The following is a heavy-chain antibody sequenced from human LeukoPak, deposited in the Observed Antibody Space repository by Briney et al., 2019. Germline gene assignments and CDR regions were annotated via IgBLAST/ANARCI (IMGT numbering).Heavy chain of an antibody. J-gene: IGHJ4*02. CDR1: DGSISSYY. V-gene: IGHV4-59*01. CDR2: IYYSGST. Sequence: SETLSLTCTVSDGSISSYYWSWIRQPPGKGLEWIGYIYYSGSTNYNPPLKSRVTISVDTSKNQFSLKLSSVTAADTAVYYCARSSYYYDNFDYWGQGTLVTVSS. CDR3: ARSSYYYDNFDY. D-gene: IGHD3-22*01.